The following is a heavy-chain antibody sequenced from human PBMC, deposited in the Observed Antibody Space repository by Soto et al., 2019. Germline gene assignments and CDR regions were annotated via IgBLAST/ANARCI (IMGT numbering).Heavy chain of an antibody. Sequence: GESLKISCKGSGYSFTNYWIGWVRQMPGKGLEWMGLIYPGDSHAIYSPSFQGQVTMSADKSISTAYLQWSSLKASDTAMYYCARPYSGGPNDPFDVWGQGTMVTVSS. CDR3: ARPYSGGPNDPFDV. J-gene: IGHJ3*01. CDR1: GYSFTNYW. D-gene: IGHD1-26*01. V-gene: IGHV5-51*01. CDR2: IYPGDSHA.